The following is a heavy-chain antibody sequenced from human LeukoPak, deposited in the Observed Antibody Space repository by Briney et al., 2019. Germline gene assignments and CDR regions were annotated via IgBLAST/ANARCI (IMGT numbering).Heavy chain of an antibody. CDR3: ARAIRNQLLSDY. J-gene: IGHJ4*02. Sequence: GASVKVSCNTSGYTFSSYDVIWVRLAPGQGLEWMGWMNPNSGNTGCAQKFQGRVTMTGDTSISTAYMELSSLISDDTAVYYCARAIRNQLLSDYWGQGTLVTVSS. CDR1: GYTFSSYD. CDR2: MNPNSGNT. V-gene: IGHV1-8*01. D-gene: IGHD2-2*01.